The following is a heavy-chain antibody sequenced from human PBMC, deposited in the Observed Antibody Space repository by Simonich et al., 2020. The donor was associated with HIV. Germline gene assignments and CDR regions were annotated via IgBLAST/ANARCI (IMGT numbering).Heavy chain of an antibody. CDR2: INHSRST. J-gene: IGHJ4*02. Sequence: QVQLQQWGAGLLKPSETLSLTCAVYGGSFSGYYWSWIRQPPGKGLEWIGEINHSRSTNYQPSLKRRVTISVDTSKNQFSLKLSSVTAADTAVYYCARRHPTTVTTPYFDYWGQGTLVTVSS. D-gene: IGHD4-17*01. CDR3: ARRHPTTVTTPYFDY. V-gene: IGHV4-34*01. CDR1: GGSFSGYY.